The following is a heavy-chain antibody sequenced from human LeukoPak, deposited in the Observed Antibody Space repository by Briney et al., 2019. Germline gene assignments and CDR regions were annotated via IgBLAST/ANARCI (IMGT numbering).Heavy chain of an antibody. CDR3: ARRQGYFDY. CDR1: GFTFSSYS. Sequence: GGTLRLSCAASGFTFSSYSMNWVRQAPGKGLEWVSYISSSSSTIYYADSVKGRFTISRDNAKNSLYLQMNSLRAEDTAVYYCARRQGYFDYWGQETLVTVSS. J-gene: IGHJ4*02. V-gene: IGHV3-48*01. CDR2: ISSSSSTI.